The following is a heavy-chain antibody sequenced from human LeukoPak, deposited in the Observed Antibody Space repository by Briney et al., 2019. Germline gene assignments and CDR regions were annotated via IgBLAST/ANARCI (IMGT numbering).Heavy chain of an antibody. D-gene: IGHD6-19*01. CDR3: ARDGRAVAGNGGVDAFDI. CDR2: ISYDGSNK. J-gene: IGHJ3*02. V-gene: IGHV3-30-3*01. Sequence: QPGRSLRLSCAASGFTFSNYAMHWVRQAPGKGLEWVAVISYDGSNKYYADSVKGRFTISRDNSKNTLYLQMNSLRAEDTAVYYCARDGRAVAGNGGVDAFDIWGQGTMVTVSS. CDR1: GFTFSNYA.